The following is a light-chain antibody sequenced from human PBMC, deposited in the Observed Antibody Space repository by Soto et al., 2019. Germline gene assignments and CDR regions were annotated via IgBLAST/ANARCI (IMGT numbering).Light chain of an antibody. Sequence: QCALTKPASVYGSPGESITISCTGTSSDVGGYNYVSWYQQHPGKVPKLMIYDVSNRPSGVSSRFSGSKSGNTASLTISGLQAEDEADYYCSSYTSSSTVYVFGTGTKVTVL. CDR2: DVS. J-gene: IGLJ1*01. CDR1: SSDVGGYNY. CDR3: SSYTSSSTVYV. V-gene: IGLV2-14*01.